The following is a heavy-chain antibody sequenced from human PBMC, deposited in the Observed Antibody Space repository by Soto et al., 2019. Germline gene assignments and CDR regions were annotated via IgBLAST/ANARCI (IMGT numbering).Heavy chain of an antibody. CDR1: GFTFSSYS. CDR2: ISSSSSYI. D-gene: IGHD5-18*01. CDR3: AREGGYSYGFTYYYYGMDV. J-gene: IGHJ6*02. V-gene: IGHV3-21*01. Sequence: VGSLRLSCSASGFTFSSYSMNWVRQARGKGLEWVSSISSSSSYIYYADSVKGRFTISRDNAKNSLYLQMNSLRAEDTAVYYCAREGGYSYGFTYYYYGMDVWDQGTTVTVSS.